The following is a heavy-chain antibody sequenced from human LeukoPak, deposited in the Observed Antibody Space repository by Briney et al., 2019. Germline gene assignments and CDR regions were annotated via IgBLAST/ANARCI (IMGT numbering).Heavy chain of an antibody. Sequence: TGGSLRLSCAASGFTFSSYSMNWVRQAPGKGLEWVSSISSSSSYIYYADSVKGRFTISRDNAKNSLYLQMNFLRAEDTAVYYCVRDIHFAYYDTGGRFDCWGQGTLVTVSS. D-gene: IGHD3-22*01. V-gene: IGHV3-21*01. CDR1: GFTFSSYS. CDR2: ISSSSSYI. J-gene: IGHJ4*02. CDR3: VRDIHFAYYDTGGRFDC.